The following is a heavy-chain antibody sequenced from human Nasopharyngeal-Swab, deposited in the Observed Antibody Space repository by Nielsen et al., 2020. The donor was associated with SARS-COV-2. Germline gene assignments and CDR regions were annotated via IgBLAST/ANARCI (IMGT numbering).Heavy chain of an antibody. D-gene: IGHD1-7*01. CDR2: ISSSSSYI. CDR3: ARAGNWNYRDFDY. V-gene: IGHV3-21*01. CDR1: GFTFSSYS. Sequence: GESLKISCAASGFTFSSYSMNWVRQAPGKGLEWVSSISSSSSYIYYADSVKGRFTISRDNAKNSLYLQMNSLRAEDTAVYYCARAGNWNYRDFDYWGQGTLVTVSS. J-gene: IGHJ4*02.